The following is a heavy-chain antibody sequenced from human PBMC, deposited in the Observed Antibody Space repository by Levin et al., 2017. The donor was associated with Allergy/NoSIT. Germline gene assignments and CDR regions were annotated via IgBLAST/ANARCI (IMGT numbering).Heavy chain of an antibody. J-gene: IGHJ3*02. CDR1: GGSFSGYY. CDR3: ARELMGAHDAFDI. CDR2: INHSGST. D-gene: IGHD1-26*01. V-gene: IGHV4-34*01. Sequence: SETLSLTCAVYGGSFSGYYWSWIRQPPGKGLEWIGEINHSGSTNYNPSLKSRVTISVDTSKNQFSLKLSSVTAADTAVYYCARELMGAHDAFDIWGQGTMVTVSS.